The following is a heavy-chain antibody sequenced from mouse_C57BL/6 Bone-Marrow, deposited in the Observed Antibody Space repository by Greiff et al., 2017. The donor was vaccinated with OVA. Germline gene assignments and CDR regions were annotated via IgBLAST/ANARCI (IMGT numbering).Heavy chain of an antibody. D-gene: IGHD4-1*01. CDR3: TRPGGNYFDY. J-gene: IGHJ2*01. V-gene: IGHV1-15*01. CDR1: GYTFTDYE. CDR2: IDPETGGT. Sequence: VQLQQSGAELVRPGASVTLSCKASGYTFTDYEMHWVKQTPVHGLEWIGAIDPETGGTAYNQKFKGKAILTADKSSSTAYMELRSLTSEDSAVYYCTRPGGNYFDYWGQGTTRTGSS.